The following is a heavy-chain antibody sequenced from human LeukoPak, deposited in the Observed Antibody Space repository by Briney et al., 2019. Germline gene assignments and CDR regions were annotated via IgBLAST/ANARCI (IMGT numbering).Heavy chain of an antibody. Sequence: ASVKVSCKASGYTFTSYDINWVRQATGQGLEWMGWMNPNSGNTGYAQRFQGRVAMTRNTSISTAYMELSSLRSEDTAVYYCARGPGGGRTIFGVVIRGKVNWLDPWGQGTLVTVSS. CDR2: MNPNSGNT. V-gene: IGHV1-8*01. CDR3: ARGPGGGRTIFGVVIRGKVNWLDP. CDR1: GYTFTSYD. J-gene: IGHJ5*02. D-gene: IGHD3-3*01.